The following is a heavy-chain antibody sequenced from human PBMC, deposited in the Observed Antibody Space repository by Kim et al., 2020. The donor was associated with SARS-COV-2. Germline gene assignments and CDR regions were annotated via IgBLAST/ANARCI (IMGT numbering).Heavy chain of an antibody. V-gene: IGHV1-45*02. CDR2: NT. CDR3: ARENDDAFDI. J-gene: IGHJ3*02. Sequence: NTNYAQEFQDRVTITRDRPLSTAYMELSSLRSEDTAMYYCARENDDAFDIWGQGTMVTVSS.